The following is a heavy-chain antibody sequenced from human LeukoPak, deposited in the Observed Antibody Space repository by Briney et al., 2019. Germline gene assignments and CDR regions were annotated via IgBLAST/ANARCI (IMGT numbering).Heavy chain of an antibody. CDR1: GGSISSYY. D-gene: IGHD2-2*02. CDR3: ATLYCSSTSCYNAFDI. CDR2: IYTSGST. J-gene: IGHJ3*02. Sequence: SETLSLTCTVSGGSISSYYWSWIRQPAGKGLEWIGRIYTSGSTNYNPSLKSRVTMSVDTSKNQFSLKLSSVTAADTAVYYCATLYCSSTSCYNAFDIWGQGTMVTVSS. V-gene: IGHV4-4*07.